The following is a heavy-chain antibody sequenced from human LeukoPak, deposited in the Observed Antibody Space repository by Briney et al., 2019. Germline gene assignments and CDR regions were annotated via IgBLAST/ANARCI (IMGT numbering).Heavy chain of an antibody. CDR2: ISGSGGST. CDR1: GFTFDDYG. V-gene: IGHV3-23*01. CDR3: AKAHDSSALDY. D-gene: IGHD3-22*01. Sequence: GGSLRLSCAASGFTFDDYGMSWVRQAPGKGLEWVSAISGSGGSTYYADSVKGRFTISRDNSKNTLYLQMNSLRAEDTAVYYCAKAHDSSALDYWGQGTLVTVSS. J-gene: IGHJ4*02.